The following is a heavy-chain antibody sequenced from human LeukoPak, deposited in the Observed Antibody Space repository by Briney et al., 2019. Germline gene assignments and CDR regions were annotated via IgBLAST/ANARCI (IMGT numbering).Heavy chain of an antibody. Sequence: SQTLSLTCTVSGGSISSGSYYWSWIRQPAGKGLEWIGRIYTSGSTSYNPSLKSRVTISVDTSKNQFSLKLSSVTAEDTAVYYCAREAWLVPTPYFDYWGQGTLVTVSS. V-gene: IGHV4-61*02. J-gene: IGHJ4*02. CDR2: IYTSGST. CDR1: GGSISSGSYY. D-gene: IGHD6-19*01. CDR3: AREAWLVPTPYFDY.